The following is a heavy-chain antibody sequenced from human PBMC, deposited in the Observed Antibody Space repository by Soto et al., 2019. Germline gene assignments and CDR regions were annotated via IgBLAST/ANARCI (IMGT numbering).Heavy chain of an antibody. Sequence: GGSLRLSCVASGFTFSSYAMSWVRQAPGKGLEWVSAISGSGGSTYYADSVKGRFTISRDNSKNTLYLQMNSLRAEDTAVYYCAKDYGGDSSSWYYFDYWGQGTLVTVSS. CDR1: GFTFSSYA. D-gene: IGHD6-13*01. CDR2: ISGSGGST. CDR3: AKDYGGDSSSWYYFDY. J-gene: IGHJ4*02. V-gene: IGHV3-23*01.